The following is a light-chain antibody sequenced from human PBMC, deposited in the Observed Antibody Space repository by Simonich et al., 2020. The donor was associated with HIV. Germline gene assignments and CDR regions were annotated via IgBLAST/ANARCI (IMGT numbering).Light chain of an antibody. J-gene: IGKJ2*01. CDR3: QQSYSIPYT. Sequence: DIQMTQSPSSLSASVGDRDTITCRSSQSISTYLHWYQLKPGKAPKLLIYAASSLQSGVPSRFSGSGSGTEFTLTISSLQPEDFATYYCQQSYSIPYTFGQGTKLEIK. CDR1: QSISTY. CDR2: AAS. V-gene: IGKV1-39*01.